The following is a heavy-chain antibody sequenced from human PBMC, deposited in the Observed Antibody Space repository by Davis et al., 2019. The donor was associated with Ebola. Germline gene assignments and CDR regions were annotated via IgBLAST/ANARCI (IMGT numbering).Heavy chain of an antibody. CDR1: GFTFSSYA. J-gene: IGHJ4*02. V-gene: IGHV3-23*01. Sequence: GGSLRLSCAASGFTFSSYAMSWVRQAPGKGLEWVSAISGSGGSTYYADSVKGRFTISRDNSKNTLYLQMNSLRTEDTAVYYCAKAPYSSGWYYFDYWGQGTLVTVSS. CDR3: AKAPYSSGWYYFDY. D-gene: IGHD6-19*01. CDR2: ISGSGGST.